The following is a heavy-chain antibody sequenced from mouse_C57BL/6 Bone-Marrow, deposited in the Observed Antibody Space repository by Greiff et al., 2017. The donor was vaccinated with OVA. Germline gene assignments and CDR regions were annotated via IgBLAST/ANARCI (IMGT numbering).Heavy chain of an antibody. D-gene: IGHD1-1*02. V-gene: IGHV1-64*01. CDR1: GYTFTSYW. CDR2: IHPNSGST. J-gene: IGHJ4*01. Sequence: VQLQQPGAELVKPGASVKLSCKASGYTFTSYWMHWVKQRPGQGLEWIGMIHPNSGSTNYNEKFKSKATLTVDKSSSTAYMQLSSLTSEDSAVYYGARYYYGGVYAMDDWGQGTSVTVSS. CDR3: ARYYYGGVYAMDD.